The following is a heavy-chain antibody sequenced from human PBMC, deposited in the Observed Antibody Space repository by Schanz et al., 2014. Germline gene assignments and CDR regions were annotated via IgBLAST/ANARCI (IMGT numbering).Heavy chain of an antibody. Sequence: QVQLQPWGAGLLKPSETLSLTCAVYGGSFTGYYWSWIRQPPGKGLEWIGENNHSGSTKYSPSLKSRVTISGDTSKNQFSLRLSSVTAADTAVYYCAMGATILDYWGQGTLVTVSS. V-gene: IGHV4-34*01. CDR1: GGSFTGYY. J-gene: IGHJ4*02. CDR2: NNHSGST. D-gene: IGHD1-26*01. CDR3: AMGATILDY.